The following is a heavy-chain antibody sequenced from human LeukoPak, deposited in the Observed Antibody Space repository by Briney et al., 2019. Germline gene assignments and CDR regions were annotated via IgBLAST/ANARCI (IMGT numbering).Heavy chain of an antibody. V-gene: IGHV1-46*01. CDR3: ARTLTVTTHGHGGDY. J-gene: IGHJ4*02. CDR2: INPSGGST. CDR1: GYTFTSYY. Sequence: ASVKVSCKASGYTFTSYYMHWVRQAPGQGLEWMGIINPSGGSTSYAQKFQGRVTMTRDTSTSTVYMELSSLRSEGTAVYYCARTLTVTTHGHGGDYWGQGTLVTVSS. D-gene: IGHD4-17*01.